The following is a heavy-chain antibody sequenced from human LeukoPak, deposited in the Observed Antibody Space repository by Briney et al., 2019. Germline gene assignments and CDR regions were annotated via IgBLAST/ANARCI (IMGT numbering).Heavy chain of an antibody. CDR3: ARGAGAYNYYAMDV. CDR1: GFTVSSND. D-gene: IGHD6-19*01. CDR2: IYSGGST. V-gene: IGHV3-66*01. Sequence: TGGSLRLSCAASGFTVSSNDMNWVSQAPGKGLEWVSVIYSGGSTFSVDSVKGRFTISRDNSKNTLYLQMNSLRAEDTALYYCARGAGAYNYYAMDVWGQGTTVTVSS. J-gene: IGHJ6*02.